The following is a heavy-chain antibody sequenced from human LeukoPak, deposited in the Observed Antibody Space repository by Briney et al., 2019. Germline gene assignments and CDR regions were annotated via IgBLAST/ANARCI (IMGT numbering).Heavy chain of an antibody. Sequence: PGGSLRLSCAASGFTFGSYAMTWVRQAPGKGLEWVSTISGFGERIFYGDSVKGRFTISRDNSKNTLFLQMNSLRDEDSAVYYCAKEGSIWNVDSWGEGTLVTVSS. CDR1: GFTFGSYA. CDR2: ISGFGERI. D-gene: IGHD6-13*01. J-gene: IGHJ4*02. CDR3: AKEGSIWNVDS. V-gene: IGHV3-23*01.